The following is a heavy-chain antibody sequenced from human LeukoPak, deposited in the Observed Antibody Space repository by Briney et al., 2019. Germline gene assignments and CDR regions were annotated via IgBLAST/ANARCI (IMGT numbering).Heavy chain of an antibody. CDR1: GYSFTSYW. V-gene: IGHV5-10-1*01. D-gene: IGHD3-9*01. Sequence: GESLKISCKGPGYSFTSYWISWVRQMPGKGLEWMGRIDPSDSYTNYSPSFQGHVTISADKSISTAYLQWSSLKASDTATYYCARYYDILTGPFDYWGQGTLVTVSS. CDR3: ARYYDILTGPFDY. J-gene: IGHJ4*02. CDR2: IDPSDSYT.